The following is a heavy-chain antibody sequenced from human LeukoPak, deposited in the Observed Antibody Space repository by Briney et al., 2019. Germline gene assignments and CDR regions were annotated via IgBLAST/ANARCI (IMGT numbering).Heavy chain of an antibody. D-gene: IGHD1-26*01. Sequence: SVKVSCKASGGTFSSYAISWVRQAPGQGLEWMGGIIPIFGTANYAQKFQGRVTITADESTSTAYMELSSLRSEDTAVYYCACEWVGGGAYAFDIWGQGTMVTASS. V-gene: IGHV1-69*13. J-gene: IGHJ3*02. CDR3: ACEWVGGGAYAFDI. CDR2: IIPIFGTA. CDR1: GGTFSSYA.